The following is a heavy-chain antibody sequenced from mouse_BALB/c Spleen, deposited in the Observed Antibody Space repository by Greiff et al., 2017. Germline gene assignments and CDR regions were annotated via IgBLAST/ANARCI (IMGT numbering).Heavy chain of an antibody. CDR1: GYTFTSYW. CDR2: IDPSDSYT. V-gene: IGHV1-69*02. Sequence: QVQLQQPGAELVKPGASVKLSCKASGYTFTSYWMHWVKQRPGQGLEWIGEIDPSDSYTNYNQKFKGKATLTVDKSSSTAYMQLSSLTSEDSAVYYCARAERYPSMDYWGQGTSVTVSS. D-gene: IGHD2-14*01. J-gene: IGHJ4*01. CDR3: ARAERYPSMDY.